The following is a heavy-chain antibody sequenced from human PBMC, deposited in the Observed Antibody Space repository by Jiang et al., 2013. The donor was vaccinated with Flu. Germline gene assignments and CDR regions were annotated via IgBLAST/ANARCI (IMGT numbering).Heavy chain of an antibody. CDR1: GGSSPVLITT. D-gene: IGHD4-17*01. CDR3: ATYGRSRETEYFQY. J-gene: IGHJ1*01. V-gene: IGHV4-31*03. Sequence: TCSVSGGSSPVLITTGSWLRQHRGKGLEWIGVYLLQRERLVQPSLRSRISLSVDTSKNQFSLIVNSVTAADTAVYYCATYGRSRETEYFQYVGPGHPGHRLL. CDR2: LLQRER.